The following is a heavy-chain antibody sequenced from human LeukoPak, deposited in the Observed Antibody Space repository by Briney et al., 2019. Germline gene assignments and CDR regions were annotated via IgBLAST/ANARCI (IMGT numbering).Heavy chain of an antibody. CDR1: GGSISSYY. V-gene: IGHV4-59*08. D-gene: IGHD6-13*01. CDR3: ASQNAAAGNYFDY. J-gene: IGHJ4*02. Sequence: SETLSLTCTVSGGSISSYYWSWIRHPPGKGLEWIGYIYYSGSTNYNPSLKSRVTISVDTSKNQFSLKLSSVTAADTAVYYCASQNAAAGNYFDYWGQGTLVTVSS. CDR2: IYYSGST.